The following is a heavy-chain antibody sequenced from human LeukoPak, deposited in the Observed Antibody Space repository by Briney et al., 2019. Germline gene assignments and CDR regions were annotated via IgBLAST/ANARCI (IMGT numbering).Heavy chain of an antibody. CDR3: ARALSGCILCFDY. V-gene: IGHV1-8*01. J-gene: IGHJ4*02. CDR1: GYTFTSYD. Sequence: ASVKVSCKASGYTFTSYDINWLRQATGQGLEWMGWMNPNSGDTGYAQKFQGRVTMTRNTSINTAYVELSSLRSEDTAVYYCARALSGCILCFDYWARDPWSPSP. D-gene: IGHD6-19*01. CDR2: MNPNSGDT.